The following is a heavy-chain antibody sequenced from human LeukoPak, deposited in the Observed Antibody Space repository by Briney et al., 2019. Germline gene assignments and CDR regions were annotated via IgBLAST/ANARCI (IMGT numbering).Heavy chain of an antibody. CDR1: GGSISSGTYY. CDR2: ISYSGST. Sequence: SETLSLTCAVSGGSISSGTYYWSWIRQPPGKGLEWIETISYSGSTYYNPSLKSRVTISVDKSKNQFSLRLSSVTAADTAVYYCARRAAYGSGSYFDFWGQGTLVTVSS. CDR3: ARRAAYGSGSYFDF. J-gene: IGHJ4*02. D-gene: IGHD3-10*01. V-gene: IGHV4-39*01.